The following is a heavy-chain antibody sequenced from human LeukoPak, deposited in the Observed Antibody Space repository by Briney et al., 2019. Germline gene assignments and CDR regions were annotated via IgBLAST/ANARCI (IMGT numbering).Heavy chain of an antibody. CDR1: GFTFSTYA. D-gene: IGHD2-15*01. J-gene: IGHJ3*02. CDR3: AKSQLAYCSGGSCFDAFDI. V-gene: IGHV3-23*01. CDR2: LSHSAYTT. Sequence: PGGSLRLSCAASGFTFSTYAMNWVRQASGKGLEWVSALSHSAYTTYYADSVKGRFTISRDNSKNTLYLQMNSLRAEDTAVYYCAKSQLAYCSGGSCFDAFDIWGQGTMVTVSS.